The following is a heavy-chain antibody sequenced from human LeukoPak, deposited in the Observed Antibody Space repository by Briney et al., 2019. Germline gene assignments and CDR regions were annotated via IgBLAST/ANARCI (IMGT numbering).Heavy chain of an antibody. D-gene: IGHD4-17*01. J-gene: IGHJ5*02. CDR3: ARDLSLGWSPVTAHAGLNWFDP. CDR2: ISAYNGNT. Sequence: ASVKVSCKASGYTFTSYGISWVRQAPGQGLEWMGWISAYNGNTNYAQKLQGRVTMTTDTSTSTAYMELRSLRSDDTAVYYCARDLSLGWSPVTAHAGLNWFDPWGQGTLVTVSS. CDR1: GYTFTSYG. V-gene: IGHV1-18*01.